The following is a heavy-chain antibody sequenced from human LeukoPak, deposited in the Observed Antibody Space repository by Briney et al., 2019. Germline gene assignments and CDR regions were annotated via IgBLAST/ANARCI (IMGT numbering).Heavy chain of an antibody. D-gene: IGHD3-9*01. J-gene: IGHJ4*02. CDR2: INPSGGST. Sequence: ASVKVSCKASGYTFTSYYMHWVRQAPGQGLEWMGIINPSGGSTSYAQKFQGRVTMTRDMSTSTVYMELSSLRSEDTAVYYCARSLYDILTGYPPVGYWGQGTLVTVSS. V-gene: IGHV1-46*01. CDR1: GYTFTSYY. CDR3: ARSLYDILTGYPPVGY.